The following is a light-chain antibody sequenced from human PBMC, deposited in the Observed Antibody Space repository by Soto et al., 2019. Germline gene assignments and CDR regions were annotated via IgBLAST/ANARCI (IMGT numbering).Light chain of an antibody. V-gene: IGKV1-39*01. CDR2: AAS. Sequence: DIQVTQSPSSVSASLGDRVTITCRASQSISNFLNWFQHKPGKAPKVLISAASTLQSGVPSRVSGSVSGTDFTLTISSLQPEDSASYYCQQYYNSVLTFGGGTKVDIK. CDR3: QQYYNSVLT. J-gene: IGKJ4*01. CDR1: QSISNF.